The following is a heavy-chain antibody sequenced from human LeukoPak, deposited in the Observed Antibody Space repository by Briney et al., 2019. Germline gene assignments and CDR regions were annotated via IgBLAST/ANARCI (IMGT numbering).Heavy chain of an antibody. CDR3: AKGLGYYYGSGSYYDY. Sequence: PGGSLRLSCAASGFTFSSYAMSWVRQAPGKGLEWVSAISGSGGSTYYADPVKGRFTISRDNSKNTLYLQMNSLRAEDTAVYYCAKGLGYYYGSGSYYDYWGQGTLVTVSS. CDR2: ISGSGGST. V-gene: IGHV3-23*01. J-gene: IGHJ4*02. D-gene: IGHD3-10*01. CDR1: GFTFSSYA.